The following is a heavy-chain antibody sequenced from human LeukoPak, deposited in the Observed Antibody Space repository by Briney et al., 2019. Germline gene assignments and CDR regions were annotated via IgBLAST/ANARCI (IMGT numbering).Heavy chain of an antibody. CDR2: IYSGGST. J-gene: IGHJ4*02. V-gene: IGHV3-66*01. Sequence: GGSLRLSCTASGFTVSSNYMSWVRHAPGKGLEWVSVIYSGGSTYYADSVKGRFTISRDNSKNTLYLKMNSLRAEDTAVYYCAREGMDTSLYYWGQGTLVTVSS. D-gene: IGHD5-24*01. CDR3: AREGMDTSLYY. CDR1: GFTVSSNY.